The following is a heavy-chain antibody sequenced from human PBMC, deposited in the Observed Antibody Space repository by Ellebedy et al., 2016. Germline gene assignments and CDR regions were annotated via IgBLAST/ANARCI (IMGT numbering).Heavy chain of an antibody. V-gene: IGHV4-38-2*02. CDR2: IYHSGST. Sequence: SETLSLTXTVFDDSVSSDNYWVWFRQSPGKGLELIGSIYHSGSTHYNPSLKSRVTISVDTSKNQFSLKLSSVTAADTAVYYCASCRQYDFWSGYPTTIDFQHWGQGTLVTVSS. D-gene: IGHD3-3*01. CDR1: DDSVSSDNY. CDR3: ASCRQYDFWSGYPTTIDFQH. J-gene: IGHJ1*01.